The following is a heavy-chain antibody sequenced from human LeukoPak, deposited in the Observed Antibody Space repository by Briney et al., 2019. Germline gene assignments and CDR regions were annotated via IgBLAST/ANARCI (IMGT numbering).Heavy chain of an antibody. D-gene: IGHD3-10*01. CDR2: IYWDDDK. CDR1: GFSLSTSGVG. J-gene: IGHJ1*01. V-gene: IGHV2-5*02. CDR3: AHSVLETDGFRWFGIRGGYFQH. Sequence: SGPTLVKPTQTLTLTCTFSGFSLSTSGVGVGWIRQPPGKALEWLALIYWDDDKRYSPSLKSRLTITKDTSKNQVVLTMTNMDPVDTATYYCAHSVLETDGFRWFGIRGGYFQHWGQGTLVTVSS.